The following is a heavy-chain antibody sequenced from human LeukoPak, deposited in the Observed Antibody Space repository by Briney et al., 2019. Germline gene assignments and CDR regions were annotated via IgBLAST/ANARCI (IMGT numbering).Heavy chain of an antibody. CDR3: ARVGIDYSGNIIKYYFDY. CDR2: SGST. V-gene: IGHV4-59*13. CDR1: GGSISDYY. Sequence: NPSETLSLTCTVSGGSISDYYWSWIRQPPGRGLEGIAYSGSTNYNPSLKSRVIISVDTSKNQFSLKLSPVTAADTAVYYCARVGIDYSGNIIKYYFDYWGQGTLVTVSS. J-gene: IGHJ4*02. D-gene: IGHD4-23*01.